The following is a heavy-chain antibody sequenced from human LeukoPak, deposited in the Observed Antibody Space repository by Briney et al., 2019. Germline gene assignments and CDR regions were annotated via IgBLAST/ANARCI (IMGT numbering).Heavy chain of an antibody. Sequence: GGSLRLSCAASGFTFSSYAMHWVRQAPGKGLLWVSRIKSDGSNTSYADSVKGRFTISRDNAENTLYLQMNSLRAEDTAVYYCARGGYYDSSGYYHLGYWGQGTLVTVSS. V-gene: IGHV3-74*01. CDR1: GFTFSSYA. J-gene: IGHJ4*02. CDR2: IKSDGSNT. CDR3: ARGGYYDSSGYYHLGY. D-gene: IGHD3-22*01.